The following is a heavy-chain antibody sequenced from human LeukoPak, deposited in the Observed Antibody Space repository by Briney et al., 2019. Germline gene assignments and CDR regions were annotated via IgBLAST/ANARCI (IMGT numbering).Heavy chain of an antibody. CDR1: GGSISSYY. D-gene: IGHD2-2*01. CDR3: ARQLGYCSTSSCYPYFDH. Sequence: PSETLSLTCTVSGGSISSYYWSWIRQPAGKGLEWIGYIYYSGNTNYNPSLKSRVTISVDTSKNQFSLKVNSVTAADTAVYYCARQLGYCSTSSCYPYFDHWGRGTLVTVSS. J-gene: IGHJ4*02. V-gene: IGHV4-59*01. CDR2: IYYSGNT.